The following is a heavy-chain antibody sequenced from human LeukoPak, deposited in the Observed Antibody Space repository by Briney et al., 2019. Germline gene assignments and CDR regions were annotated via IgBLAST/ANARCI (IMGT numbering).Heavy chain of an antibody. CDR3: ARDVVVVPAAIHYVMDV. CDR2: INHSGRT. Sequence: PSQTLSLTCAVYGGSFSDYFWGWIRQPPGKGLEWMGEINHSGRTYYNPSLKSRVTISVDTSKNPFSLNLSSVTAADTAVYYCARDVVVVPAAIHYVMDVWGQGTTVTVSS. J-gene: IGHJ6*02. V-gene: IGHV4-34*01. D-gene: IGHD2-2*01. CDR1: GGSFSDYF.